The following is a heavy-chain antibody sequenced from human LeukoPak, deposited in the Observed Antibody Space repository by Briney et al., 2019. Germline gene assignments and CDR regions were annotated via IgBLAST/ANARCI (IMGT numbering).Heavy chain of an antibody. CDR1: GFTFSTYA. J-gene: IGHJ4*02. V-gene: IGHV3-23*01. Sequence: GGSLILSCAVSGFTFSTYAMSWVRQAPGKGLEWISAVRGSGSDTYYADSVKGRFTISRDNSKNTLYLQMNSLRAGDTAIYYCAKHSYRVDSFTDYWGQGTLVTVSS. CDR2: VRGSGSDT. D-gene: IGHD5-12*01. CDR3: AKHSYRVDSFTDY.